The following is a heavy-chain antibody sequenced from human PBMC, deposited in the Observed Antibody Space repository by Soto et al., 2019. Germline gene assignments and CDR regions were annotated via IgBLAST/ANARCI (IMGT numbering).Heavy chain of an antibody. J-gene: IGHJ6*02. D-gene: IGHD2-21*02. V-gene: IGHV3-74*01. Sequence: GGSLRLSCTASGFNFSSYWMHWVRQAPGKGLVWVSRINSDGSSTSYADSVKGRFTISRDNAKNTLYLQMNSLRAEDTAVYYCARKSYCGGDCKYYYYYGMDVWGQGTTVTAP. CDR3: ARKSYCGGDCKYYYYYGMDV. CDR2: INSDGSST. CDR1: GFNFSSYW.